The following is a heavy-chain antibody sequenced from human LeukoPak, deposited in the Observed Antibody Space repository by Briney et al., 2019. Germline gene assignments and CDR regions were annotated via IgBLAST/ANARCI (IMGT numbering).Heavy chain of an antibody. J-gene: IGHJ4*02. V-gene: IGHV1-2*02. CDR2: INPNSGGT. D-gene: IGHD2-21*01. CDR3: ARAGGGIFDY. CDR1: GYTFTGYY. Sequence: ASVRVSCKASGYTFTGYYMHWVRQAPGQGLEWMGWINPNSGGTNYAQKFQGRVTMTRDTSISTAYMELSSLRSEDTAVYYCARAGGGIFDYWGQGTLVTVSS.